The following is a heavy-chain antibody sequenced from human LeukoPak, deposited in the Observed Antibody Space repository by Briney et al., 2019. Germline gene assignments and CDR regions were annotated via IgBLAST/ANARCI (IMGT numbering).Heavy chain of an antibody. J-gene: IGHJ6*03. CDR3: ARDLSVLPWRVVPAAMVYYYMDV. V-gene: IGHV1-2*02. D-gene: IGHD2-2*01. Sequence: GASVKVSCKASGYTFTGYYMHWVRQAPGQGLEWMGWINPNSGGTNYAQKFQGRVTMTRDTSISTAYMELSRLRSDDTAVYYCARDLSVLPWRVVPAAMVYYYMDVWGKGTTVTVSS. CDR1: GYTFTGYY. CDR2: INPNSGGT.